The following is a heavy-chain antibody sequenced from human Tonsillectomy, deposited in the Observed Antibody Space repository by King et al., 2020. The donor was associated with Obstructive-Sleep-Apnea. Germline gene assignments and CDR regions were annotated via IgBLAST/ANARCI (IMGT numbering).Heavy chain of an antibody. CDR1: GFTFSTYW. Sequence: VQLVESGGGSVQPGGSLRLSCAASGFTFSTYWMHWVRQAPGKGLVWLSRINSDGNTTTYAGSVKGRFTISRDNAQNTLYLQMNNLRNEDTAVYYGARAMGGSFDYWGHGALVTVSS. CDR3: ARAMGGSFDY. V-gene: IGHV3-74*01. CDR2: INSDGNTT. D-gene: IGHD5-18*01. J-gene: IGHJ4*01.